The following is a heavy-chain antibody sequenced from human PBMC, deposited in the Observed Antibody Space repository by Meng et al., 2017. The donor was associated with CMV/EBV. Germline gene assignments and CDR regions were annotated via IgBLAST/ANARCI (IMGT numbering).Heavy chain of an antibody. V-gene: IGHV4-30-4*08. CDR2: IYYSGST. CDR1: GGSISSGDYY. CDR3: ARDLPYYDFWSGFDP. D-gene: IGHD3-3*01. Sequence: SETLSLTCTVSGGSISSGDYYWSWIRQPPGKGLEWIGYIYYSGSTYYNPSLKSRVTISVDTSKNQFSLKLSSVTAADTAVYYCARDLPYYDFWSGFDPWGQGTLVTVSS. J-gene: IGHJ5*02.